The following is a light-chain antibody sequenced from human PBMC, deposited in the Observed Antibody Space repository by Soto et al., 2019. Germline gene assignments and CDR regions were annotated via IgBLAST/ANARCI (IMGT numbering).Light chain of an antibody. CDR1: SSDVGGYNF. J-gene: IGLJ1*01. CDR3: SSTSAIDSPHV. Sequence: QSALTQPASASGSPGQSVTLSCTGTSSDVGGYNFVSWYQQHPGKAPQLMIYEVSKRPSGVPDRFSGSKSGNTASLTVSGLQPEEEADYYCSSTSAIDSPHVFGTGTKVTVL. V-gene: IGLV2-8*01. CDR2: EVS.